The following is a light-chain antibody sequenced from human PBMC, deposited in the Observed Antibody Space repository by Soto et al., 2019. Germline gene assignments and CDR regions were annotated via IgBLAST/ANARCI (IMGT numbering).Light chain of an antibody. V-gene: IGLV2-14*01. J-gene: IGLJ1*01. CDR1: SSDVVGYNY. CDR3: CSYTTSNTRQIV. Sequence: QSVLTQPASVSGSPGQSITISCTGTSSDVVGYNYVSWYQQHPGKAPKFVIYDVSNRPSGVSNRFSGSKSGNTASLTISGLQAEDEADYYCCSYTTSNTRQIVFGTGTKVTVL. CDR2: DVS.